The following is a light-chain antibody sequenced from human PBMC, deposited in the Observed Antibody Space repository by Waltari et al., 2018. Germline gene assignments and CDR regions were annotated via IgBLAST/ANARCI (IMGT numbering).Light chain of an antibody. V-gene: IGLV2-23*02. J-gene: IGLJ1*01. Sequence: QSGLAQPASASGSPGQSITITCTGTSSDVGNYNLVSCYQQRPGKAPRLLIYEVTTRAPGTSDRFSASKSGNTASLSISGLQAQEDEADYYCCSYVGLGTYVFGTGTKVTV. CDR3: CSYVGLGTYV. CDR1: SSDVGNYNL. CDR2: EVT.